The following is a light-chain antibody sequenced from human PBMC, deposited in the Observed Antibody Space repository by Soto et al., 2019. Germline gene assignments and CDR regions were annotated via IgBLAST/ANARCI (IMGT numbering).Light chain of an antibody. V-gene: IGKV3-20*01. J-gene: IGKJ1*01. Sequence: EIVLTQAQGTLSLSLGEIATLSCRPSQSVSSSYSAWYQQNPAHAPRLLIYGASSRATGIPDRFTRSGSGTDFTLPITILEPEDFAANYSQQYGSSPQTLRKGTTVNIK. CDR2: GAS. CDR3: QQYGSSPQT. CDR1: QSVSSSY.